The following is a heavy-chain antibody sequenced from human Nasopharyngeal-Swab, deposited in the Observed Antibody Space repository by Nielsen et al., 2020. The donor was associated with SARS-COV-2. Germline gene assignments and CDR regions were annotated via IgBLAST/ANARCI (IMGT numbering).Heavy chain of an antibody. CDR3: ARDVAGADSA. D-gene: IGHD2-21*01. J-gene: IGHJ5*02. CDR2: MNSDGSST. Sequence: GGSLRLSCAASGFTFSWHWMHWVRQAPGKGLVWVSRMNSDGSSTTYADSVKGRFTISRDNAKNTLYLQMNNLRAEDTALYYCARDVAGADSAWGQGTLVTVSS. V-gene: IGHV3-74*01. CDR1: GFTFSWHW.